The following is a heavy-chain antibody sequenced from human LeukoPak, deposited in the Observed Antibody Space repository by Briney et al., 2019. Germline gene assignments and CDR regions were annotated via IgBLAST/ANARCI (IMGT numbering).Heavy chain of an antibody. CDR1: GFTFSDYY. J-gene: IGHJ4*02. V-gene: IGHV3-11*03. CDR3: ARPTIAAAGNFEY. CDR2: ISSFSNFR. D-gene: IGHD6-13*01. Sequence: GSLRLSCAASGFTFSDYYMSWVRQAPGKGLEWVSHISSFSNFRSYADSVKGRFTISRDNAKNSLYLQVNSLRAEDTAVYYCARPTIAAAGNFEYWGQGTLVTVSS.